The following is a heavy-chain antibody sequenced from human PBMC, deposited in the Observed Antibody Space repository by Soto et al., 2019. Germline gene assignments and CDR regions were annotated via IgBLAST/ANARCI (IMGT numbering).Heavy chain of an antibody. CDR1: GFTFANYA. CDR3: AKRDFYDSNGYYYFYYFDN. D-gene: IGHD3-22*01. J-gene: IGHJ4*02. V-gene: IGHV3-23*01. Sequence: PGGSLRLSCAASGFTFANYAMSWVRQAPGKGLEWVSGISNSGGSTYYADSVKGRFTISRDNSKNTLSLQMYSLRAEDTAVYYCAKRDFYDSNGYYYFYYFDNWGQGTLVTVSS. CDR2: ISNSGGST.